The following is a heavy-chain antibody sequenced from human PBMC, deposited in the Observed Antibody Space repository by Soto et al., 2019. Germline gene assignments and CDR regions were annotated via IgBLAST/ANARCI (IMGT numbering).Heavy chain of an antibody. D-gene: IGHD7-27*01. Sequence: SGPTLVNPTQTLTLTCTFSGFSLSTSGVGVGWIRQSPGKALEWLALIYWDNDKRYNPSLKSRLTITKDTSKNQVVLTMTNMDPVDTATYYCALKAPGDYLDYWGQGTLVTVSS. CDR1: GFSLSTSGVG. J-gene: IGHJ4*02. V-gene: IGHV2-5*02. CDR2: IYWDNDK. CDR3: ALKAPGDYLDY.